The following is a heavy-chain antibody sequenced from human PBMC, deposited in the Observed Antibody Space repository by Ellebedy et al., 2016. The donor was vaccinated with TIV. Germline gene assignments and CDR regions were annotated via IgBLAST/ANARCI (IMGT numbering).Heavy chain of an antibody. V-gene: IGHV1-46*01. CDR3: ARALPGDYFDY. CDR1: GYTFTSYY. Sequence: ASVKVSXXASGYTFTSYYMHWVRQAPGQGLEWMGIINPSGGSTSYAQKFQGRVTMTRYTSTSTVYMELRSLRSEDTAVYYCARALPGDYFDYWGQGTLVTVSS. J-gene: IGHJ4*02. D-gene: IGHD3-10*01. CDR2: INPSGGST.